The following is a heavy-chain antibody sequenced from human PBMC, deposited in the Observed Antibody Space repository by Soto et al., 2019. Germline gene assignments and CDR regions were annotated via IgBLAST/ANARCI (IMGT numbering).Heavy chain of an antibody. CDR2: ISAYNRNT. Sequence: QVHLVQSGAEVKKPGASVKVSCKASGYTFTSYGISWVRQAPGQGLEWMGWISAYNRNTNYAQKLQGRVTMTTDTPTSTALKERRSRRSDDTAVYYSERDLHYNAYYYDSSGYYAPSSYWGQGTLVTVSS. CDR3: ERDLHYNAYYYDSSGYYAPSSY. V-gene: IGHV1-18*01. CDR1: GYTFTSYG. J-gene: IGHJ4*02. D-gene: IGHD3-22*01.